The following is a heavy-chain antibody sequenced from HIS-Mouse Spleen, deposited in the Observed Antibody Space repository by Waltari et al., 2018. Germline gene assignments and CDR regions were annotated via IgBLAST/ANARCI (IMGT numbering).Heavy chain of an antibody. CDR3: AKASSGWLDY. CDR2: ISYDGSNK. CDR1: GFPFSSSG. Sequence: QLQLVESGGGVVQPGRSLRLSCAASGFPFSSSGMLWVRQAPGKGLEWVAVISYDGSNKYYADSVKGRFTISRDNSKNTLYLQMNSLRAEDTAVYYCAKASSGWLDYWGQGTLVTVSS. V-gene: IGHV3-30*18. J-gene: IGHJ4*02. D-gene: IGHD6-19*01.